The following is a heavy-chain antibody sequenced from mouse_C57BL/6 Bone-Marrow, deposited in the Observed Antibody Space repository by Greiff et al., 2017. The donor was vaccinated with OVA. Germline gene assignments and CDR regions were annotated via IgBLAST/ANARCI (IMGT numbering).Heavy chain of an antibody. J-gene: IGHJ1*03. D-gene: IGHD1-1*01. CDR3: ARDRGTTVAYWYFDV. CDR2: ISYSGST. V-gene: IGHV3-1*01. CDR1: GYSITSGYD. Sequence: EVKLQESGPGMVKPSQSLSLTCTVTGYSITSGYDWHWIRHFPGNKLEWMGYISYSGSTNYNPSLKSRISITHDTSKNHFFLKLNSVTTEDTATYYCARDRGTTVAYWYFDVWGTGTTVTVSS.